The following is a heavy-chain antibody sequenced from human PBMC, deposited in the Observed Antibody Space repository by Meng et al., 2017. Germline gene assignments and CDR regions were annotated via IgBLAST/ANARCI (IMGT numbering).Heavy chain of an antibody. CDR1: GGSFSGYY. CDR3: ARVIGSGWYRSSAFDI. J-gene: IGHJ3*02. V-gene: IGHV4-34*01. Sequence: ESLKISCAVYGGSFSGYYWSWIRQPPGKGLEWIGEINHSGSTNYNPSLKSRVTISVDTSKNQFSLKLSSVTAADTAVYYCARVIGSGWYRSSAFDIWGQGTMVTVSS. D-gene: IGHD6-19*01. CDR2: INHSGST.